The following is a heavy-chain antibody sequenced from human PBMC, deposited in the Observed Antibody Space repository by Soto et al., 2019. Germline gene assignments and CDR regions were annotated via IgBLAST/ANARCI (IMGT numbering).Heavy chain of an antibody. CDR3: ARVYSSGWYLDWFDP. J-gene: IGHJ5*02. CDR1: GYTFTSYG. D-gene: IGHD6-19*01. CDR2: ISAYNGNT. V-gene: IGHV1-18*01. Sequence: ASVKVSCKASGYTFTSYGISWVRQAPGQGLEWMGWISAYNGNTNYAQKLQGRVTMTTDTSTSTAYMELRSLRSDDAAVYYCARVYSSGWYLDWFDPWGQGTLVTVSS.